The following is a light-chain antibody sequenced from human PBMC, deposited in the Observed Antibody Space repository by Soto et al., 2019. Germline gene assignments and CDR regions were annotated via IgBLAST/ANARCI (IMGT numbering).Light chain of an antibody. CDR2: KVS. V-gene: IGKV2-30*01. J-gene: IGKJ5*01. CDR3: MQGTHWPPIT. Sequence: DVVVTQSPLSLPVTLGQAASISCRSSQSLVFSDGNTYLSWFQQRPGQSPRRLIYKVSKRDSGVPARFSGSGSGTEFTLKISRVEAEDVGVYYCMQGTHWPPITFGQGTRLEMK. CDR1: QSLVFSDGNTY.